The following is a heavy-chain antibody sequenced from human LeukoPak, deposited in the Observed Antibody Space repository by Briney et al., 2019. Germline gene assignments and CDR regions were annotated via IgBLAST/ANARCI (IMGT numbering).Heavy chain of an antibody. CDR1: GGSISSYY. CDR2: IYYSGSA. Sequence: SETLSLTCTVSGGSISSYYWSCIRHPPGKGLEWIGYIYYSGSANYNPSLKTRVTISVDTSKNHFSLNLSSVTAADTAVYYCAGRDSGYGRWFDPWGPGTLVTVSS. J-gene: IGHJ5*02. V-gene: IGHV4-59*08. D-gene: IGHD5-12*01. CDR3: AGRDSGYGRWFDP.